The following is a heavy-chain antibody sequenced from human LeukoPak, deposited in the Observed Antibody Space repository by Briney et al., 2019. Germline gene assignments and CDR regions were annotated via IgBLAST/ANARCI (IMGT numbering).Heavy chain of an antibody. V-gene: IGHV4-61*01. D-gene: IGHD5-18*01. Sequence: SETLSLTCTVSGGSFSSGSYYWSWIRQPPGTGLEWIGYIYYSGSTNYNPSLKSRVTISVDTSKNQFSLKLSSVTAADTAVYYCARIRGYSYGYSSWGQGTLVTVSS. CDR3: ARIRGYSYGYSS. CDR1: GGSFSSGSYY. CDR2: IYYSGST. J-gene: IGHJ5*02.